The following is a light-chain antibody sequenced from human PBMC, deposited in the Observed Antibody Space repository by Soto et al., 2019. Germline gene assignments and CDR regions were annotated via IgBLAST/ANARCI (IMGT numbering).Light chain of an antibody. J-gene: IGKJ1*01. CDR2: DAS. CDR1: QYIGSA. Sequence: EVVLTQSPATLSVSPGDRATLSCRASQYIGSAVAWYHQRSGQAPRLLIFDASIRVPTTPARFSGSVSGTEFTLTISSLESEDFAVYFCQQYGDRPRTLGQGTKVEIK. V-gene: IGKV3-15*01. CDR3: QQYGDRPRT.